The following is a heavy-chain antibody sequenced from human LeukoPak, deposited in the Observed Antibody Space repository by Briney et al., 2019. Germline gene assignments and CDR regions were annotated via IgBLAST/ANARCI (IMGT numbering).Heavy chain of an antibody. CDR1: RGTFSSYA. CDR2: IIPIFGTA. J-gene: IGHJ4*02. Sequence: EASVKVSCKASRGTFSSYAISWVRQAPGQGLEWMGGIIPIFGTANYAQKFQGRVTITADESTSTAYMELSSLRSEDTAVYYCARHQSVNDILTDLDYWGQGTLVTVSS. V-gene: IGHV1-69*13. CDR3: ARHQSVNDILTDLDY. D-gene: IGHD3-9*01.